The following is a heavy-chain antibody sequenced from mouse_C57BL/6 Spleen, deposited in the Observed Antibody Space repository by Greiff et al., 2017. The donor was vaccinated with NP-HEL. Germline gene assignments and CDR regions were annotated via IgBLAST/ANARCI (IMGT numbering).Heavy chain of an antibody. D-gene: IGHD1-1*01. J-gene: IGHJ4*01. CDR3: ARLRSITTVVMDY. CDR2: INPSNGGT. CDR1: GYTFTSYW. Sequence: VQLQQPGTELVKPGASVKLSCKASGYTFTSYWMHWVKQRPGQGLEWIGNINPSNGGTNYNEKFKSKATLTVDKSSSTAYMQLSSLTSEDSAVYYCARLRSITTVVMDYWGQGTSVTVSS. V-gene: IGHV1-53*01.